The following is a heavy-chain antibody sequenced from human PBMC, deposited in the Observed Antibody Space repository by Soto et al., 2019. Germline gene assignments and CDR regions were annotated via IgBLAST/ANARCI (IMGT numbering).Heavy chain of an antibody. D-gene: IGHD3-22*01. J-gene: IGHJ1*01. CDR1: GYRFTSYW. CDR3: ARDHSSSGSPRFDH. CDR2: IDPSNSYT. Sequence: PGESLKISCKGSGYRFTSYWISWVRQMPGKGLEWMGRIDPSNSYTNYNPSLKSRVTISVDKSKNQFSLKLSSVTAADTAVYYCARDHSSSGSPRFDHWGQGTLVTVSS. V-gene: IGHV5-10-1*01.